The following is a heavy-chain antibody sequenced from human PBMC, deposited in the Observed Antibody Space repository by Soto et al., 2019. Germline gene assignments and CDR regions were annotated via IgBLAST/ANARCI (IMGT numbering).Heavy chain of an antibody. CDR2: IKQDGSEK. V-gene: IGHV3-7*01. D-gene: IGHD3-9*01. Sequence: PGGSLRLSCAASGFTFSSYWMSWVRQAPGKGLEWVTNIKQDGSEKYYVDSVKGRFTISRDNAKNSLYLQMNSLRAEDTAVYYCARDPRNLYYDILTGYLPLWGQGTLVTVSS. CDR1: GFTFSSYW. CDR3: ARDPRNLYYDILTGYLPL. J-gene: IGHJ4*02.